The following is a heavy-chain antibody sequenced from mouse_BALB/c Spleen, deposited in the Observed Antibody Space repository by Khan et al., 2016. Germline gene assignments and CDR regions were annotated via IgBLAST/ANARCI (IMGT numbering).Heavy chain of an antibody. D-gene: IGHD1-1*01. V-gene: IGHV9-1*02. J-gene: IGHJ2*01. Sequence: QIQLVQSGPELKKPGETVKISCKASGYTLTNFGMNWMKQAPGKGLKWIGWINTYTGEPTYADDFKGRFAFSLETSASTAYLQINSLKNEDMATYFCARHYYGGRGNYFDYWGQGTTLTVSS. CDR3: ARHYYGGRGNYFDY. CDR2: INTYTGEP. CDR1: GYTLTNFG.